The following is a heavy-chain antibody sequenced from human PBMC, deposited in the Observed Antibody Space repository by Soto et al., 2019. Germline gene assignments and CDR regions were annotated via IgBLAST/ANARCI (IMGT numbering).Heavy chain of an antibody. J-gene: IGHJ5*02. D-gene: IGHD6-6*01. CDR3: ARGEVEAARPGWFDP. V-gene: IGHV4-30-4*01. Sequence: KPSETLSLTCTVSGGSISSGDYYWSWIRQPPGKGLEWMGYIYYSGSTYYNPSLKSRVTISVDTSKNQFSLKLSSVTAADTAVYYCARGEVEAARPGWFDPWGQGTLVTVSS. CDR1: GGSISSGDYY. CDR2: IYYSGST.